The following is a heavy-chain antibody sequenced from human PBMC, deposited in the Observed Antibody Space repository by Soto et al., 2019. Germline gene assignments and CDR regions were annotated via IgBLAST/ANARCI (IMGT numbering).Heavy chain of an antibody. V-gene: IGHV3-23*01. D-gene: IGHD3-9*01. CDR2: ISGSGGST. J-gene: IGHJ4*02. Sequence: GGSLRLFCAASGFTFSSYAMSWVRQAPGKGLEWVSAISGSGGSTYYADSVKGRFTISRDNSKNTLYLQMNSLRAEDTAVYYCAKDRVLRYFDLGPFGYWGQGTLVTSPQ. CDR3: AKDRVLRYFDLGPFGY. CDR1: GFTFSSYA.